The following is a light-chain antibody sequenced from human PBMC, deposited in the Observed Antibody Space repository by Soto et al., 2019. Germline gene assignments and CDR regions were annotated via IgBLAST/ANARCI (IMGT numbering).Light chain of an antibody. CDR2: GNS. V-gene: IGLV1-40*01. J-gene: IGLJ2*01. CDR1: SSNIGAGYD. Sequence: QSVLTQPPPLSGAPGQRVTISCTGSSSNIGAGYDVHWYQQLPGTAPKLLIYGNSNRPSGVPDRFSGSKSGTSASLAITGLQAEDEADYYCQSYDSSLTLFGGGTKLTVL. CDR3: QSYDSSLTL.